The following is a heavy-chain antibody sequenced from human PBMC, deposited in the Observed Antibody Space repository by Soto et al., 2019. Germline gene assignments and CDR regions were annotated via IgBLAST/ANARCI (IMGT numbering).Heavy chain of an antibody. Sequence: GWSLRLSCAASGFTFSSYWMSWVRQAPGKGLEWVANIKQDGSEKYYVDSVKGRFTISRDNAKNSLYLQMNSLRAEDTAVYYCEKPIRHWYPGYWGQGTLVTVSS. V-gene: IGHV3-7*03. D-gene: IGHD6-13*01. CDR3: EKPIRHWYPGY. J-gene: IGHJ4*02. CDR2: IKQDGSEK. CDR1: GFTFSSYW.